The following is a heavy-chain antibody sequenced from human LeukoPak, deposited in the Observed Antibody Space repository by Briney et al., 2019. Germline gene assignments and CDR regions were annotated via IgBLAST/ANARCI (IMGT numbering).Heavy chain of an antibody. Sequence: KSGGSLRLSCAASGFTFSRYSMNWVRQAPGKGGEWVSSISSSSSEIYYADSVKGRFTISRDNAKNSLYLQMNSLRAEDTAVYYCARDLAPYYYDSSGYYSGPFDYWGQGTLVTVSS. CDR3: ARDLAPYYYDSSGYYSGPFDY. CDR2: ISSSSSEI. J-gene: IGHJ4*02. D-gene: IGHD3-22*01. V-gene: IGHV3-21*01. CDR1: GFTFSRYS.